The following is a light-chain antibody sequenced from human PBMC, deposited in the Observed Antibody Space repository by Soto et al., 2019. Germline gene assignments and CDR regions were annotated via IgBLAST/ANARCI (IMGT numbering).Light chain of an antibody. V-gene: IGKV1-5*03. Sequence: DIQMTQSPSTLSGSVADRATIPCLASQTISSWLAWYQQKPGKAPKLLIYKASTLKSGVPSRFSGSGSGTEFTLTISSLQPDDFATYYCQHYNSYSEAFGQGTKVDIK. CDR1: QTISSW. CDR3: QHYNSYSEA. CDR2: KAS. J-gene: IGKJ1*01.